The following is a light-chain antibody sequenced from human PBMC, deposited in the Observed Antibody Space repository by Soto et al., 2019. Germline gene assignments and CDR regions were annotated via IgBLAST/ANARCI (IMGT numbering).Light chain of an antibody. Sequence: EVVLTQSPGTLSLSPGGRASLFCRASQTVSPYLAWYQQKPGQAPRLLIYGASSRATVIPDRFSGSGSETDFTLTISRLEPEDFAVYYCQQYVSSPFTFGPGTKVDIK. V-gene: IGKV3-20*01. CDR1: QTVSPY. CDR2: GAS. J-gene: IGKJ3*01. CDR3: QQYVSSPFT.